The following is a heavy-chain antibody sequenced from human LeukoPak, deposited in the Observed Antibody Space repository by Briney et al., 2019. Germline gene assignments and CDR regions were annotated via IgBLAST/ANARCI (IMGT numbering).Heavy chain of an antibody. D-gene: IGHD6-19*01. J-gene: IGHJ4*02. CDR2: VYYSGST. V-gene: IGHV4-39*01. CDR3: ARYVLSVAGTSL. Sequence: SETLSLTCTVSGGSISSSSYYWGWMRQPPGQGVEWIGTVYYSGSTYYNPSLKSRVTISVDTSKNQFSLKLSSVTAADTAVYYCARYVLSVAGTSLWGQGTLVTVSS. CDR1: GGSISSSSYY.